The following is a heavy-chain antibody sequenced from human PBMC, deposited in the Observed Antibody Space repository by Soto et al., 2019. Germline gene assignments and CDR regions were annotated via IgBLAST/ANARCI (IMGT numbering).Heavy chain of an antibody. V-gene: IGHV4-39*02. CDR1: GGSISSSSYY. J-gene: IGHJ6*03. D-gene: IGHD6-13*01. Sequence: SETLSLTCTVSGGSISSSSYYWGWIRQPPGKGLEWIGSIYYSGSTYYNPPLKSRVTISVDTSKNQFSLKLSSVTAADTAVYYCARDVEAAAGTVINYYYMDVWGKGTTVTVSS. CDR2: IYYSGST. CDR3: ARDVEAAAGTVINYYYMDV.